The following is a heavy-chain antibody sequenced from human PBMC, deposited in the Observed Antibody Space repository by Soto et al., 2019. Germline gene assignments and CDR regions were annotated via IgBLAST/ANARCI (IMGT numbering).Heavy chain of an antibody. Sequence: AASVKVSCKASGGTFSSYAISWVRQAPGQGLEWMGGIIPIFGTANYAQKFQGRVTITADESTSTAYMELSSLRSEDTAVYYCARDQEYCSSTSCYVSGYWGQGTLVTVSS. CDR2: IIPIFGTA. CDR3: ARDQEYCSSTSCYVSGY. V-gene: IGHV1-69*13. CDR1: GGTFSSYA. J-gene: IGHJ4*02. D-gene: IGHD2-2*01.